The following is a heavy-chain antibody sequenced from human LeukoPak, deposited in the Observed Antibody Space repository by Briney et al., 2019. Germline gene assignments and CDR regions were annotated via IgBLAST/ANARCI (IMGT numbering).Heavy chain of an antibody. CDR2: ISGSGAGT. J-gene: IGHJ4*02. Sequence: HTGGSLRLSCAASGFTFSSYAMNWVRRAPGKGLEWVSAISGSGAGTYYADSVRGRFTISRDNSKNTLYLQLNSLRAEDTAVYYCAKGLFQTAMVAFDYWGQGTLVTVSS. CDR1: GFTFSSYA. D-gene: IGHD5-18*01. CDR3: AKGLFQTAMVAFDY. V-gene: IGHV3-23*01.